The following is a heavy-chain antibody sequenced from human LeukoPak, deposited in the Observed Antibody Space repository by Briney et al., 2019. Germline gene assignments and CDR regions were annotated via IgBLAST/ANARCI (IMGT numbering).Heavy chain of an antibody. D-gene: IGHD6-19*01. CDR2: IYYTGST. CDR1: GGSISSGGYF. CDR3: ARGHRSGWYHRYFDY. V-gene: IGHV4-31*03. J-gene: IGHJ4*02. Sequence: SETLSLTCTVSGGSISSGGYFWTWIRQHPGKGLEWIGHIYYTGSTYYNPSLKSRVTISVDTSKNQFSLKLSSVTAADTAVYYCARGHRSGWYHRYFDYWGQGTLVTVSS.